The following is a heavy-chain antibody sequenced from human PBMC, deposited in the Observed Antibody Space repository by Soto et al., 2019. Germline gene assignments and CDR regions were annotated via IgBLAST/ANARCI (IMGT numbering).Heavy chain of an antibody. CDR1: GYTFTSYG. CDR2: INAGNGNT. D-gene: IGHD3-10*01. J-gene: IGHJ5*02. V-gene: IGHV1-3*01. Sequence: GASVKVSCKASGYTFTSYGISWVRQAPGQGLEWMGWINAGNGNTKYSQKFQGRITITRDTSASTAYMELSSLRSEDTAVYYCARDSGSPWGPGTLVTVSS. CDR3: ARDSGSP.